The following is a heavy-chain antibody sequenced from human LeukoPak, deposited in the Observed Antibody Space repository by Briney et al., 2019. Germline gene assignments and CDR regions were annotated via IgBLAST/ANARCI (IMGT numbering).Heavy chain of an antibody. J-gene: IGHJ6*02. CDR3: ARGEGYCSGGSCYYYYGMDV. D-gene: IGHD2-15*01. V-gene: IGHV4-34*01. Sequence: PSETLSLTCVVYGGSFSGYYWSWIRQPPGKGLEWIGEINHSGSTNYNPSLKSRVTISVDRSKNQFSLKLSSVTAADTAVYYCARGEGYCSGGSCYYYYGMDVWGQGTTVTVSS. CDR1: GGSFSGYY. CDR2: INHSGST.